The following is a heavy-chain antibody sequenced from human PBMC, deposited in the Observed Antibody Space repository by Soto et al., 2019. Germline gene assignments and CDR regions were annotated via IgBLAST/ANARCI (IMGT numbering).Heavy chain of an antibody. CDR3: TRRTPGIAVAGLDAFDI. CDR1: GFIFSDSA. V-gene: IGHV3-73*01. D-gene: IGHD6-19*01. J-gene: IGHJ3*02. CDR2: IRSKANNYAT. Sequence: PGGSLRLSCAASGFIFSDSAMHWVRQASGKGLEWVGRIRSKANNYATAYAASVKGRFTISRDDSENTAYLQMNSLKTEDTAVYYCTRRTPGIAVAGLDAFDIWGQGTMVT.